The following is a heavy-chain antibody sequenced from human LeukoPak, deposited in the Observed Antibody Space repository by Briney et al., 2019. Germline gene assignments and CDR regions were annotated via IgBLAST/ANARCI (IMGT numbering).Heavy chain of an antibody. D-gene: IGHD3-22*01. CDR3: TRARHAGRVYYLD. CDR2: ISHTGSVN. J-gene: IGHJ4*02. Sequence: PGGSLRLSCAVSGFVFSDYYMSWIRQAPGRGLEWVSIISHTGSVNYYADSVKGRFTISRDNAQNSLYLQMSSLRAEDTAMYYCTRARHAGRVYYLDWGQGTLVTVSS. CDR1: GFVFSDYY. V-gene: IGHV3-11*01.